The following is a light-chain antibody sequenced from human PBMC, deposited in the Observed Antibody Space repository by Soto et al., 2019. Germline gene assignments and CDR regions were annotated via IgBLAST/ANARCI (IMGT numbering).Light chain of an antibody. CDR2: EVS. CDR1: SSDVGGYNY. J-gene: IGLJ3*02. Sequence: QSALTQPPSASGSPGQSVTISCTGTSSDVGGYNYVSWYQQVPGKAPKLLIYEVSKRPSGVPDRFSGSKSGNTASLTVSGLQADEEADYYCSSCAGTNNLVFGGGTKLTVL. V-gene: IGLV2-8*01. CDR3: SSCAGTNNLV.